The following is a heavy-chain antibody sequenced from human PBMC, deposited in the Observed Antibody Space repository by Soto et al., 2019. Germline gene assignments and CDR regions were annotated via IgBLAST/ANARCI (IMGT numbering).Heavy chain of an antibody. D-gene: IGHD6-19*01. CDR1: GYPFSSYG. Sequence: ASVKVSCKTSGYPFSSYGISWVRQAPGQGLEWLGWISGYNGKTEYGQKVQDRLTMTTDTSTNTVYMELRNLRSDDTAVYYCVADLWQCLVPYYHGMAVWGQGTTVTVSS. CDR3: VADLWQCLVPYYHGMAV. V-gene: IGHV1-18*04. J-gene: IGHJ6*02. CDR2: ISGYNGKT.